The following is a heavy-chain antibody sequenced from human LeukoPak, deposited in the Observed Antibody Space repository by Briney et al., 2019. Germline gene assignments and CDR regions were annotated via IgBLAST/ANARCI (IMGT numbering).Heavy chain of an antibody. Sequence: ASVKVSCKTSGYTFTSYSITWVRQAPGQGLEWMGWISAYNGDTDYAQRLQGRVTMTTDTSTSTAYMELRSLRSDDTAVYYCARDRDYVWGSYRHTPDYWGQGTLVTVSS. D-gene: IGHD3-16*02. V-gene: IGHV1-18*01. CDR3: ARDRDYVWGSYRHTPDY. CDR2: ISAYNGDT. J-gene: IGHJ4*02. CDR1: GYTFTSYS.